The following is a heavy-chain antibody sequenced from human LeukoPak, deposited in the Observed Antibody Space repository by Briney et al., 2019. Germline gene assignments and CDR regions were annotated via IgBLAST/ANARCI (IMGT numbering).Heavy chain of an antibody. CDR3: ASSSWYGDAFDI. Sequence: GGSLRLSCAASGFTFDDYGMSWVRQAPGKGLEWVSGINWNGGSTGYADSVKGRYTISRDNAKNSLYLQMNSLRAEDTALYYCASSSWYGDAFDIWGQGTMVTVSS. CDR2: INWNGGST. CDR1: GFTFDDYG. J-gene: IGHJ3*02. D-gene: IGHD6-13*01. V-gene: IGHV3-20*04.